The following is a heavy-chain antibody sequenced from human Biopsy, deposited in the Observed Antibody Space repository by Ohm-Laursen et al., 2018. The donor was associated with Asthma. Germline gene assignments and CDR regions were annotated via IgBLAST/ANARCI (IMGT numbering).Heavy chain of an antibody. CDR2: HDHEEGGT. Sequence: ASVKVSCKIHGYSLTDLSMNWVRQAPGQGLEWMGGHDHEEGGTVNARRFQGRVTMTEDTSTDTAYMELSSLSYDDTAVYYCASYFPKDYVKYNFQFWGQGTLVTVSS. V-gene: IGHV1-24*01. CDR3: ASYFPKDYVKYNFQF. CDR1: GYSLTDLS. J-gene: IGHJ4*02. D-gene: IGHD4-17*01.